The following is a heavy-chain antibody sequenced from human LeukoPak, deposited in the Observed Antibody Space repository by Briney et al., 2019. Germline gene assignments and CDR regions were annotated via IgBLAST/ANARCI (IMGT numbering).Heavy chain of an antibody. Sequence: PGGSLRLSCVVSGFNFNNYWMSWVRQAPGKGLEWVANIKRDGSEKNYVDSVKGRFTISRDNAKNSLYLQMNSLRDEDTAVYYCADPDVHWGQGTLVTVSS. CDR1: GFNFNNYW. V-gene: IGHV3-7*01. D-gene: IGHD1-14*01. J-gene: IGHJ1*01. CDR3: ADPDVH. CDR2: IKRDGSEK.